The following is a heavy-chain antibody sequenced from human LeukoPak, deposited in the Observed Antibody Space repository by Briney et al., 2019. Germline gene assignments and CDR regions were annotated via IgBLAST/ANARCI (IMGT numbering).Heavy chain of an antibody. CDR1: GFTFKTYT. Sequence: GGSLRLSCAASGFTFKTYTMHWVRQAPGMGLEWVSSISSSSSYIFYADSVKGRFTISRDNAKNSLYLQMNSLRAEDTAVYYCAREETGTFDYWGQGTLVTVSS. CDR2: ISSSSSYI. J-gene: IGHJ4*02. CDR3: AREETGTFDY. V-gene: IGHV3-21*01. D-gene: IGHD1-1*01.